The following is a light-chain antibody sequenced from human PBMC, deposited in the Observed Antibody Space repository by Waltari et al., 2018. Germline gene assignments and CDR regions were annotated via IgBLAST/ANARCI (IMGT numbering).Light chain of an antibody. J-gene: IGLJ2*01. Sequence: QSVLTQPPSVSAAPGQKVTISCSGSSSNIGNNYVSWYQQLPGTAPKRLIYENNKPPSWIPDRFSGAKSGTSATLGITGLQTGDEADYYCGTWDSSLSAYVVFGGGTKLTVL. V-gene: IGLV1-51*01. CDR1: SSNIGNNY. CDR3: GTWDSSLSAYVV. CDR2: ENN.